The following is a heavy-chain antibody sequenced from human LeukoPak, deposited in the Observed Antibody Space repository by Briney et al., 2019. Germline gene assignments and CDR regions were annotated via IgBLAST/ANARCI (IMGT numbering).Heavy chain of an antibody. CDR2: IYTSGST. V-gene: IGHV4-61*02. CDR1: GGSISSGSYY. CDR3: ARGFSSGWFNY. Sequence: PSETLSLTCTVSGGSISSGSYYWSWIRQPAGKGLEWIGRIYTSGSTNYNPSLKSRVTISLDTSKNQFSLKVISVTAADTAVYYCARGFSSGWFNYWGQGTLVTVSS. D-gene: IGHD6-19*01. J-gene: IGHJ4*02.